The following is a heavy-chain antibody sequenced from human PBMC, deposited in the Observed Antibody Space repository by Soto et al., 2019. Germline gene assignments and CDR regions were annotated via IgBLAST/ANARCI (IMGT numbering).Heavy chain of an antibody. CDR2: VYHTGRT. Sequence: QVQLQESGPGLVEPSETLSLTCTVSGGSFKSGSYSWSWIRQPPRKGLEGIGYVYHTGRTSYNPSVKSRVSISMDTSKNQFSLNLDSVTAADTAVYFCARDYAYFDSWGQGTLVTVSS. D-gene: IGHD3-16*01. CDR3: ARDYAYFDS. J-gene: IGHJ4*02. V-gene: IGHV4-61*01. CDR1: GGSFKSGSYS.